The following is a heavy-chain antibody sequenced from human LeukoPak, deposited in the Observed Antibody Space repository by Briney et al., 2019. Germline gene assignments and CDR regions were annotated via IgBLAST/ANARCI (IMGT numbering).Heavy chain of an antibody. CDR2: INPNSGGT. Sequence: ASVKVSCKASGYTFTGYYMHWVRQAPGQGLEWMGWINPNSGGTNYAQKFQGRVTMTRDTSISTAYMELSRLRSDDTAVYYCARDEEGEVSMIVVAPLSYWGQGTLVTVSS. D-gene: IGHD3-22*01. CDR1: GYTFTGYY. CDR3: ARDEEGEVSMIVVAPLSY. V-gene: IGHV1-2*02. J-gene: IGHJ4*02.